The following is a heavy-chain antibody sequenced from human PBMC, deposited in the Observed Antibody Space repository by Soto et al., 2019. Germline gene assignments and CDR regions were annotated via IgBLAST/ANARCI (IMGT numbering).Heavy chain of an antibody. CDR2: IKEDGSEK. Sequence: GGSLRLSCAASGFTFSRYWMSWVRQAPGKGLEWVANIKEDGSEKNDVDSVKGRFTISRDNAKNSLYLQMNSLRVEDTAVYYCAKGGHIYYCGQGTLVTVS. D-gene: IGHD3-16*01. CDR3: AKGGHIYY. V-gene: IGHV3-7*03. CDR1: GFTFSRYW. J-gene: IGHJ4*02.